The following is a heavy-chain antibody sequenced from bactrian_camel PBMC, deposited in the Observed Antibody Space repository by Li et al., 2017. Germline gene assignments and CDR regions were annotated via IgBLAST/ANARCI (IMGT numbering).Heavy chain of an antibody. Sequence: VQLVESGGGLVQPGVSLRLSCAASGFTFDGYAMGWVRQAPGKGLEWVSSISWGGDRTNYADSVKGQFTISRDSAKNTMYLQLNSLKIEDMAMYYCTKFYYGLGSLGQGTQVTVS. CDR2: ISWGGDRT. V-gene: IGHV3-1*01. J-gene: IGHJ4*01. CDR1: GFTFDGYA. D-gene: IGHD5*01.